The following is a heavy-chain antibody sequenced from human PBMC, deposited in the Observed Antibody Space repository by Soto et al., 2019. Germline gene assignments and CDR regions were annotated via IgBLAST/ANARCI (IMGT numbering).Heavy chain of an antibody. J-gene: IGHJ4*02. CDR2: IYSGGST. D-gene: IGHD2-2*03. CDR3: ARLGYCSSTSCLNYEYYFDY. CDR1: GFTVSSNY. Sequence: GGSLRLSCAASGFTVSSNYMSWVRQAPGKGLEWVSVIYSGGSTYYADSVKGRFTISRHNSKNMLYLQMNSLRAEDTAVYYCARLGYCSSTSCLNYEYYFDYWGQGTLVTVSS. V-gene: IGHV3-53*04.